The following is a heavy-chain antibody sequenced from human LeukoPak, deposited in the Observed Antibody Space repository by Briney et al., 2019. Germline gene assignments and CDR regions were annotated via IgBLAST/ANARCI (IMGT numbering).Heavy chain of an antibody. CDR1: GFTFDDYA. V-gene: IGHV3-9*01. CDR3: ARSGYLGWGAFDI. Sequence: GRSLSLSCAASGFTFDDYAMHWVRQAPGKGLEWVSGISWNSGSIGYADSVKGRFTISRDNAKNSLYLQMNSLRAEDTALYYCARSGYLGWGAFDIWGQGTMVTVSS. J-gene: IGHJ3*02. CDR2: ISWNSGSI. D-gene: IGHD6-25*01.